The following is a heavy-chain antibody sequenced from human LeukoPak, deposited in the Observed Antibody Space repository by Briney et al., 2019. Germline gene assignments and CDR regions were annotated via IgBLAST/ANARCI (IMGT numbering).Heavy chain of an antibody. CDR1: GYTFTSYG. Sequence: GASVKVSCKASGYTFTSYGISWVRQAPGQGLEWMGWISAYNGNTNYAQKLQGRVTMTTDTSTSTAYMELRSLRSGDTAVYYCARDRLNIAVDRANWFDPWGQGTLVTVSS. J-gene: IGHJ5*02. CDR2: ISAYNGNT. CDR3: ARDRLNIAVDRANWFDP. D-gene: IGHD6-19*01. V-gene: IGHV1-18*01.